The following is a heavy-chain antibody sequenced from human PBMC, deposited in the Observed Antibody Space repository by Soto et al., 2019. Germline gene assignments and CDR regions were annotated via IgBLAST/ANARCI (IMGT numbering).Heavy chain of an antibody. CDR2: IYYSGST. Sequence: PSETLSLTCTVPGGSISSGDYYWSWIRQPPGKGLEWIGYIYYSGSTYYNPSLKSRVTISVDTSKNQFSLKLSSVTAADTAVYYCARDGRFGLNYYYGMDVWGQGTTVTVSS. CDR1: GGSISSGDYY. CDR3: ARDGRFGLNYYYGMDV. V-gene: IGHV4-30-4*01. J-gene: IGHJ6*02. D-gene: IGHD3-3*01.